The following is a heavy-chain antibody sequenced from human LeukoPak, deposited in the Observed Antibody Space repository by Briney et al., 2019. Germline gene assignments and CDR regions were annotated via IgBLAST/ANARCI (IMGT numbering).Heavy chain of an antibody. D-gene: IGHD3-10*01. Sequence: GESLKISCKGSGYLFANYWIGWVRQMPGKGLEWMGTIYPEDSKIRYSPSFQGQVTISGGKSISTAYLQWSSLEASDSAMYYCARHRVTMVRGVIINYFDYWGQGTLVTVSS. CDR2: IYPEDSKI. J-gene: IGHJ4*02. CDR3: ARHRVTMVRGVIINYFDY. CDR1: GYLFANYW. V-gene: IGHV5-51*01.